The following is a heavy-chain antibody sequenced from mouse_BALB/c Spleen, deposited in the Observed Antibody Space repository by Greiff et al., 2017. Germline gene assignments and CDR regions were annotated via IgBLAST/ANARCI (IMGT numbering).Heavy chain of an antibody. CDR1: GFTFSSYT. CDR2: ISNGGGST. CDR3: ARQGLYGRYYFDD. D-gene: IGHD3-1*01. Sequence: EVQGVESGGGLVQPGGSLKLSCAASGFTFSSYTLSWVRQTPEKRLEWVAYISNGGGSTYYPDTVKGRFTISRDNAKNTLYLQMSSLKSEDTAMYYCARQGLYGRYYFDDWGQGTTLTVSS. V-gene: IGHV5-12-2*01. J-gene: IGHJ2*01.